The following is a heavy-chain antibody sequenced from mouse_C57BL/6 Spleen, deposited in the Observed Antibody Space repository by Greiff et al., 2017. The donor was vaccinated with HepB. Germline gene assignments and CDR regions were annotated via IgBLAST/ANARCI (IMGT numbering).Heavy chain of an antibody. J-gene: IGHJ4*01. V-gene: IGHV5-15*01. D-gene: IGHD3-2*02. CDR3: ARQNSAGYDYAMDY. Sequence: EVKLMESGGGLVQPGGSLKLSCAASGFTFSDYGMAWVRQAPRKGPEWVAFISNLAYSIYYADTVTGRFTISRENAKNTLYLEMISIRSEDTAMYYCARQNSAGYDYAMDYWGQGTSVTVSS. CDR2: ISNLAYSI. CDR1: GFTFSDYG.